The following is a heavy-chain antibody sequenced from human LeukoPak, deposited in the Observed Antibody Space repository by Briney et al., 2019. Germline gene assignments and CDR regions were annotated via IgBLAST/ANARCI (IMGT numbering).Heavy chain of an antibody. Sequence: GGSLKLSCEASGFTFSSYWMHWVRQIPGKGLMWVSRIESNGLTLYADSVRDRFTISRDNGKNTIYLQMNSLRVDDTAIYYCAKAATYFYGSVTYDWFESWGQGTLATVSS. CDR2: IESNGLT. V-gene: IGHV3-74*01. CDR3: AKAATYFYGSVTYDWFES. D-gene: IGHD3-10*01. J-gene: IGHJ5*01. CDR1: GFTFSSYW.